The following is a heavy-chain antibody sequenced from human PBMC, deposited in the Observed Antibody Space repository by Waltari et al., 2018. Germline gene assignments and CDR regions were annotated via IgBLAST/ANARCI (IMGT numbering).Heavy chain of an antibody. CDR2: VYYTGST. CDR3: ARLGSGGFWSGYDLDL. J-gene: IGHJ5*02. V-gene: IGHV4-59*08. CDR1: GGSVSGSY. D-gene: IGHD3-3*01. Sequence: QVQLQESGPGLVKPSETLSLTCTVSGGSVSGSYWNWIRQPPGKGLGWIGYVYYTGSTNYNPSLKSRVTTSIDTSENQFSLRLSSVTAADTAVYFCARLGSGGFWSGYDLDLWGQGTLVTVSS.